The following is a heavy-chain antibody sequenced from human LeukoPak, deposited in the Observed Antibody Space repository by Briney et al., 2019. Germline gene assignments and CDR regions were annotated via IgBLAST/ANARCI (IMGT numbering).Heavy chain of an antibody. CDR2: IYTSGST. D-gene: IGHD6-19*01. CDR1: GGSISSYY. Sequence: SETLSLTCTVSGGSISSYYWSWIRQPPGKGLEWIGYIYTSGSTNCNPSLKSRVTISVDTSKNQFSLKLSSVTAADTAVYYCARHPPAVAGPGYFDYWGQGTLVTVSS. J-gene: IGHJ4*02. CDR3: ARHPPAVAGPGYFDY. V-gene: IGHV4-4*09.